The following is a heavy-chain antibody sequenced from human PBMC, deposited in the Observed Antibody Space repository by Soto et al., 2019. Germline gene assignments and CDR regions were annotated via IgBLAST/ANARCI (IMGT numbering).Heavy chain of an antibody. CDR3: ARLKQDYAVA. D-gene: IGHD2-15*01. J-gene: IGHJ4*02. CDR2: MNPNSGNT. CDR1: GYTFTSYD. Sequence: QVQLVQSGAEVKKPGASVKVSCKASGYTFTSYDINWVRQATGQGLEWMGWMNPNSGNTAYAQKFQDTVTMTRNTSISTAYMELSSLRTEDTAVYYCARLKQDYAVAWGQGTLVTVSS. V-gene: IGHV1-8*01.